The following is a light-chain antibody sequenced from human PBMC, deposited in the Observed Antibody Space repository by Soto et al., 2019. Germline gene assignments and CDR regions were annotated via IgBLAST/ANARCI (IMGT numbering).Light chain of an antibody. CDR1: QSVSSSY. Sequence: EIVLTQCPGTVSLSPGERATLSCRASQSVSSSYLAWYQQKPGQAPRLLIYGASNRATGIPDRFSGSGSGTDFTLTISRLEPEDFAVYYCQQYGSSPYTFGQGTKLEIK. CDR2: GAS. V-gene: IGKV3-20*01. J-gene: IGKJ2*01. CDR3: QQYGSSPYT.